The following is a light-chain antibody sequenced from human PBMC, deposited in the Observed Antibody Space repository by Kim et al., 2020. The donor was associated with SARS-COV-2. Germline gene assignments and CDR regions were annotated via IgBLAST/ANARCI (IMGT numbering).Light chain of an antibody. Sequence: GQSITISCTGTSSYVGGYNYVSWYQQHPGKAPKLMIYDVSNRPSGVSNRFSGYKSGNTASLTISGLQAEDEADYYCSSYTSSSTLVFGTGTKVTVL. CDR2: DVS. CDR1: SSYVGGYNY. J-gene: IGLJ1*01. V-gene: IGLV2-14*03. CDR3: SSYTSSSTLV.